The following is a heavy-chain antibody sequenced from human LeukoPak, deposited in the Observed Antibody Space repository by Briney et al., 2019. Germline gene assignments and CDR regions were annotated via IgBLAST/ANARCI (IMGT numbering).Heavy chain of an antibody. CDR1: GGSINCYY. D-gene: IGHD3-22*01. CDR3: ARHQNYDNSGYYPLHP. CDR2: IYYSGNT. Sequence: SETLSLTCTVSGGSINCYYWSWIRQPPGKGLEWIGYIYYSGNTNYNPSLKSRVTISVDTSKNQFSLRLSSVTAADTAVYYCARHQNYDNSGYYPLHPWGQGTLVTVSS. J-gene: IGHJ5*02. V-gene: IGHV4-59*08.